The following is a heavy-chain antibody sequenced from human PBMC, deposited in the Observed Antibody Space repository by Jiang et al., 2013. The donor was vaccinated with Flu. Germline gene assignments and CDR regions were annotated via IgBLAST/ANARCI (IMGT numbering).Heavy chain of an antibody. D-gene: IGHD2-8*01. CDR3: ARVRCTSSYCPTKPYGMDV. CDR2: INPDSGDT. V-gene: IGHV1-2*02. Sequence: VQLVESGAEVKKPGASVKVSCKASGYSFAAYLMYWVRQAPGQGLEWMGWINPDSGDTNYAQRFQGRVTMTRDTSITTAYMELSGLRSDDTAVYFCARVRCTSSYCPTKPYGMDVWGQGTTVTV. CDR1: GYSFAAYL. J-gene: IGHJ6*02.